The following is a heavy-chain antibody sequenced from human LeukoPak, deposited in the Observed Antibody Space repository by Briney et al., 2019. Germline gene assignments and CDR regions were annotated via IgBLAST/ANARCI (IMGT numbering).Heavy chain of an antibody. V-gene: IGHV5-51*01. CDR3: ARRQYYYDSRGYYYAYYFDC. Sequence: GGPLKTSFQCSGSSFTSYWIGWVRPMRGKGLELMGIIYPGESDTRYSPSFQGQVTISADKSISTAYLQWSSLKASDTAMYYCARRQYYYDSRGYYYAYYFDCWGQGTLVTVSS. D-gene: IGHD3-22*01. CDR1: GSSFTSYW. J-gene: IGHJ4*02. CDR2: IYPGESDT.